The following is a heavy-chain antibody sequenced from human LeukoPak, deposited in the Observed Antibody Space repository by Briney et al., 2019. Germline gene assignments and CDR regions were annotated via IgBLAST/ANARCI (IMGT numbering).Heavy chain of an antibody. J-gene: IGHJ4*02. D-gene: IGHD5-24*01. Sequence: SEDLSLTSIGSEGSISSNYCSWIRQPPGKEQEWIGYIYYSGSTNYNPSLKSRVTISVDTSKNQFSLKLSSVTAADTAVYYCARHRGGRWLQFYFDYWGQGTLVTVSS. CDR3: ARHRGGRWLQFYFDY. CDR2: IYYSGST. V-gene: IGHV4-59*08. CDR1: EGSISSNY.